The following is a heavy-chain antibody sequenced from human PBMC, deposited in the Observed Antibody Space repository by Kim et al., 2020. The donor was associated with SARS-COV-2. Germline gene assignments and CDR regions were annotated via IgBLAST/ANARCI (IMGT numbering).Heavy chain of an antibody. V-gene: IGHV4-34*01. CDR3: ARYNTGEGYFDY. CDR2: INHSGST. D-gene: IGHD1-20*01. CDR1: GGSFSGYF. J-gene: IGHJ4*02. Sequence: SETLSLTCAVYGGSFSGYFWTWIRQPPGKGLEWIGEINHSGSTNYNPSRKSRATISVDTSRKQFSLKLTSVTAADTAVYYCARYNTGEGYFDYWGQETLV.